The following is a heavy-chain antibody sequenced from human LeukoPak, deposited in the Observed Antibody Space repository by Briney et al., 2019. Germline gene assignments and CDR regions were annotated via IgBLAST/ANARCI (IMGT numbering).Heavy chain of an antibody. J-gene: IGHJ6*03. CDR3: ARDRYCSGGSCYSYYYYYMDV. D-gene: IGHD2-15*01. V-gene: IGHV3-7*01. CDR1: GFTFTRYG. CDR2: IKQDGSEK. Sequence: GGSLRLSCAASGFTFTRYGMSWVRQAPGKGLEWVANIKQDGSEKYYVDSVKGRFTISRDNAKNSLYLQMNSLRAEDTAVYYCARDRYCSGGSCYSYYYYYMDVWGKGTTVTVSS.